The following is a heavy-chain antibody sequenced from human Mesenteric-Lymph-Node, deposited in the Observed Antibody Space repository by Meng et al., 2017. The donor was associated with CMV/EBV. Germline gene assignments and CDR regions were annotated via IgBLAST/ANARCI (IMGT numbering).Heavy chain of an antibody. V-gene: IGHV4-59*02. D-gene: IGHD1-26*01. CDR2: IYYSGST. CDR3: VREGSTTV. CDR1: GFTVSSNY. J-gene: IGHJ1*01. Sequence: GSLRLSCAASGFTVSSNYMSWVRQPPGKGLEWIGYIYYSGSTSYNPSLKSRVTISVDTSKNQFSLRLSSVTAADTAVYYCVREGSTTVWGQGTLVTVSS.